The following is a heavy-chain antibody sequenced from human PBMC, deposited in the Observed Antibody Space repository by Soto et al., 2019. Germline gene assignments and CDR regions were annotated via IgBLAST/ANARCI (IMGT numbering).Heavy chain of an antibody. CDR3: ARIRASSWYYYGMDV. CDR2: IDWDDDI. Sequence: SGPTLVNPTQTLTLTCTFSGFSLSTSGMCVSWIRQPPGKALEWLARIDWDDDIYYSTSLKTRLTISKDTSKNQVVLTMTNMDPVDTATYYCARIRASSWYYYGMDVWGQGTTVTVSS. V-gene: IGHV2-70*11. J-gene: IGHJ6*02. CDR1: GFSLSTSGMC. D-gene: IGHD6-13*01.